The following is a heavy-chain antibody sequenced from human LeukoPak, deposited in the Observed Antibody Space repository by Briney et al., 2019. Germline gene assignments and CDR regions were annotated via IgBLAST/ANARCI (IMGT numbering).Heavy chain of an antibody. CDR1: GGSISSYY. V-gene: IGHV4-4*09. CDR2: IYTSGST. CDR3: ARRFTGGARLDP. J-gene: IGHJ5*02. D-gene: IGHD2-8*02. Sequence: PSETLSLTCTVSGGSISSYYWNWIRQPPGKGLEWIGYIYTSGSTNYNPSLKSRVTISVDTSKNQFSLKLSSVTAADTAVYYCARRFTGGARLDPWGQGTLVTVSS.